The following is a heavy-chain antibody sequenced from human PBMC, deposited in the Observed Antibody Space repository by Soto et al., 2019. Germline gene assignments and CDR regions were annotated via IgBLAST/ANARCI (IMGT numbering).Heavy chain of an antibody. Sequence: SETLSLTCAVSGGSISSSNWWSWVRQPPGKGLEWIGEIYHSGSTNYNPSLKSRVTISVDKSKNQFSLKLSSVTAADTAVYYCARGIAAAGTPYYGMDVWGQGTTVTVSS. CDR3: ARGIAAAGTPYYGMDV. CDR1: GGSISSSNW. V-gene: IGHV4-4*02. J-gene: IGHJ6*02. CDR2: IYHSGST. D-gene: IGHD6-13*01.